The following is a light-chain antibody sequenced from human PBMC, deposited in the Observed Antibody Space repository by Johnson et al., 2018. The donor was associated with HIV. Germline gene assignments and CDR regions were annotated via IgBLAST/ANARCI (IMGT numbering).Light chain of an antibody. CDR3: GTWDSSLRVGF. Sequence: QSVLTQPPSVSAAPGQKVTISCYGSSSNIGNNYVSWYQQLPGRAPKLLIYDNNKRPSGIPDRFSGSKSGPSATLGITGLQTGDEADYYCGTWDSSLRVGFFGTGTKVTVL. CDR2: DNN. V-gene: IGLV1-51*01. J-gene: IGLJ1*01. CDR1: SSNIGNNY.